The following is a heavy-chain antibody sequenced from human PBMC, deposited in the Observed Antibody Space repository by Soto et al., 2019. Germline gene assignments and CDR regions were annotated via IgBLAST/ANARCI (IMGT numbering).Heavy chain of an antibody. Sequence: SETLSLTCTVSGGSISSYYWSWIRQPPGKGLEWIGYIYYSGSTNYNPSLKSRVTISVDTSKNQFSLKLSSVTAADTAVYYCARVGGEVSVAAAGYDYWGQGTLVTVSS. J-gene: IGHJ4*02. CDR1: GGSISSYY. V-gene: IGHV4-59*01. CDR2: IYYSGST. CDR3: ARVGGEVSVAAAGYDY. D-gene: IGHD6-13*01.